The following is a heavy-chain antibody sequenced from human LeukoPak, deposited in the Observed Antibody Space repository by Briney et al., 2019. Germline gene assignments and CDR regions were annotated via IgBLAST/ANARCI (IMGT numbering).Heavy chain of an antibody. D-gene: IGHD3-9*01. CDR3: ARDVLRYFAIDY. CDR2: INHSGST. CDR1: GGSFSGYY. J-gene: IGHJ4*02. V-gene: IGHV4-34*01. Sequence: PSETLSLTCAVYGGSFSGYYWSWIRQPPGKGLEWIREINHSGSTNYNPSLKSRVTISVDTSKNQFSLKLSSVTAADTAVYYCARDVLRYFAIDYWGQGTLVTVSS.